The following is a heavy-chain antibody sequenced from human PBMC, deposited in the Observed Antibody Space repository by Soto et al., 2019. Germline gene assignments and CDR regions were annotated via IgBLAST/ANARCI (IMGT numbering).Heavy chain of an antibody. V-gene: IGHV3-23*01. Sequence: GGSLRLSSAASGFSFSDYAITWVRQAPGKGLEWVSAISGSAVSTYYADSVKGRFTISRDNSRNTLYLQMNSLRAEDTAVYYCAKSIVATIALDYWGQGTLVTVSS. D-gene: IGHD5-12*01. CDR3: AKSIVATIALDY. J-gene: IGHJ4*02. CDR1: GFSFSDYA. CDR2: ISGSAVST.